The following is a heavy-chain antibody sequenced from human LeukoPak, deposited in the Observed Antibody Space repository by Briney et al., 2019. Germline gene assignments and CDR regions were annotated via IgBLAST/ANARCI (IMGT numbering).Heavy chain of an antibody. Sequence: GASVKVSCKASGYTFTCYYMHWVRQAPGQGLEWMGRINPNSGGTNYAQKFQGRVTMTRDTSISTAYMELSRLRSDDTAVYYCARDLRVVGATSGFDYWGQGTLVTVSS. CDR1: GYTFTCYY. J-gene: IGHJ4*02. V-gene: IGHV1-2*06. D-gene: IGHD1-26*01. CDR2: INPNSGGT. CDR3: ARDLRVVGATSGFDY.